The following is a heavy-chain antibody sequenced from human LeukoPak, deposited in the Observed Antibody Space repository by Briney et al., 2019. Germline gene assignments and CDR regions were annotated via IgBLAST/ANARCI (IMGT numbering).Heavy chain of an antibody. J-gene: IGHJ4*02. D-gene: IGHD3-22*01. CDR1: GFTFSSYS. V-gene: IGHV3-21*01. CDR3: ARFPWYYYDSSGYYAFDY. Sequence: PGGSLRLSCAASGFTFSSYSMNWVRQAPGKGLEWVSSISSSSSYIYYADSVKGRFTIFRDNAKNSLYLQMNSLRAEDTAVYYCARFPWYYYDSSGYYAFDYWGQGTLVTVSS. CDR2: ISSSSSYI.